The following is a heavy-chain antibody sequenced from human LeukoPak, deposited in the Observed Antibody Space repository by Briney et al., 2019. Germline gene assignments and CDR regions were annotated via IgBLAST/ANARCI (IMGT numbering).Heavy chain of an antibody. V-gene: IGHV3-21*01. CDR3: ARDMDTAMHDAFDI. J-gene: IGHJ3*02. CDR1: GFTFSSYS. CDR2: ISSSYI. Sequence: GGSLRLSCAASGFTFSSYSMNWVRQAPGKGLEWVSSISSSYIYYADSVKGRFTISRDNAKNSLYLQMNSLRAEDTAVYYCARDMDTAMHDAFDIWGQGTMVTVSS. D-gene: IGHD5-18*01.